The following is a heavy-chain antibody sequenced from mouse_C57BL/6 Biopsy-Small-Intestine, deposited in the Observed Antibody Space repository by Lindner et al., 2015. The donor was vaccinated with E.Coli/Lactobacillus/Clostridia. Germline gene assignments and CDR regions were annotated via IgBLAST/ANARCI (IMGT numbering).Heavy chain of an antibody. CDR2: INPNNGGT. CDR1: GYTFTDYN. V-gene: IGHV1-18*01. D-gene: IGHD1-1*01. Sequence: VQLQESGPELVKPGASVKIPCKASGYTFTDYNMDWVKQSHGKSLEWIGDINPNNGGTIYNQKFKGKATLTVDKSSSTAYMELRSLTSEDTAVYYCIEGTTVVGRYWYFDVWGTGTTVTVSS. J-gene: IGHJ1*03. CDR3: IEGTTVVGRYWYFDV.